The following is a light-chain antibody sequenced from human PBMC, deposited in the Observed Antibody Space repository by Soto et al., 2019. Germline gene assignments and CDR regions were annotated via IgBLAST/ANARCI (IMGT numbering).Light chain of an antibody. Sequence: QSALTQPRSVSASPGQSVTISCTGTSGDVGAYNYVSWSQQYPGKAPKLIIYDVDQRPSGVPDRFVGSKSGNTATLTISGLQAEDEADYYCCSYAGRLLVVFGGGTQLTVL. CDR1: SGDVGAYNY. V-gene: IGLV2-11*01. CDR2: DVD. J-gene: IGLJ2*01. CDR3: CSYAGRLLVV.